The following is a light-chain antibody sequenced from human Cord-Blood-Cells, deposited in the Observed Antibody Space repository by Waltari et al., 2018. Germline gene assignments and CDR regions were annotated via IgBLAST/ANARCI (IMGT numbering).Light chain of an antibody. J-gene: IGKJ2*01. V-gene: IGKV3-20*01. CDR2: GAS. Sequence: DIVLTTSPGTLSLSPGERATLSCRASQSVSSSYLAWYQQKPGQAPRLLIYGASSRATGIPDRFSGSGSGTDFTLTISRLEPEDFAVYYCQQYGSSPYTFGQGTKLEIK. CDR3: QQYGSSPYT. CDR1: QSVSSSY.